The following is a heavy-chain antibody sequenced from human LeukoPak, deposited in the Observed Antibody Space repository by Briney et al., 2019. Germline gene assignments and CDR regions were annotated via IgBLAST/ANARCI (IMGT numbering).Heavy chain of an antibody. D-gene: IGHD5-24*01. CDR3: ARGDGYNFFDY. Sequence: GGSLKLSCAVPGFRVSNNYMSWVRQAPGKGLEWVSVFYVGGATYYADSVKGRFTISRDNSENTLYLQMKSVRAEDTAVYYCARGDGYNFFDYWGEGTLVTVSS. J-gene: IGHJ4*02. V-gene: IGHV3-53*01. CDR1: GFRVSNNY. CDR2: FYVGGAT.